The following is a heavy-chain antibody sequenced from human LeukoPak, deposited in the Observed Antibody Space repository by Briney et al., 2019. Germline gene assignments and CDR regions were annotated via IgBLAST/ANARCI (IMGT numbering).Heavy chain of an antibody. V-gene: IGHV3-23*01. CDR1: GFTFSSYA. CDR3: AKYYYDSSGYYYDYYYGMDV. CDR2: ISGSGGST. Sequence: GGSLRLSCAASGFTFSSYAMSWVRQAPGKGLEWVSAISGSGGSTYYADSVKGRFTISRDNSKNTLYLQMNSLRAEDTAVYYCAKYYYDSSGYYYDYYYGMDVWGQGTTVTVSS. J-gene: IGHJ6*02. D-gene: IGHD3-22*01.